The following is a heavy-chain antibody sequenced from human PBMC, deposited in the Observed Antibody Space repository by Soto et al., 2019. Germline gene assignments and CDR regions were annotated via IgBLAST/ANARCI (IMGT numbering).Heavy chain of an antibody. Sequence: GGSLRLSCAASGLTFSSYGMHWVRQAPGKGLEWVAVISYDGSNKYYADSVKGRFTISRDNSKNTLYLQMNSLRAEDTAVYYCAKDWYYYDSSGYPYYYYYYGMDVWGQGTTVTVS. V-gene: IGHV3-30*18. CDR1: GLTFSSYG. CDR3: AKDWYYYDSSGYPYYYYYYGMDV. J-gene: IGHJ6*02. CDR2: ISYDGSNK. D-gene: IGHD3-22*01.